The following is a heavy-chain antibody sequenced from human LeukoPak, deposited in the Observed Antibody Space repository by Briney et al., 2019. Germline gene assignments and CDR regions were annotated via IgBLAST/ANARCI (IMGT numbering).Heavy chain of an antibody. D-gene: IGHD4-23*01. J-gene: IGHJ4*02. V-gene: IGHV1-46*01. CDR3: ARAGDYGGNSPSDY. Sequence: EASVTVSFRTSGYTFTTYYMHWVRQAPGQGLEWMGLINPRGGSTAYAQKFQGRLTMTRDTSTSTVYMDLSSLRSEDTAVYYCARAGDYGGNSPSDYWGQGTLVTVSS. CDR2: INPRGGST. CDR1: GYTFTTYY.